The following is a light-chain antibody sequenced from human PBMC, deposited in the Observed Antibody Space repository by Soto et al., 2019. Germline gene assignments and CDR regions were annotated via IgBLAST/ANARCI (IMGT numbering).Light chain of an antibody. CDR3: SSYTSSSTVV. V-gene: IGLV2-14*01. J-gene: IGLJ2*01. Sequence: QSVLTQPASVSGSPGQSITISCTGTSSDVGAYNYVSWYQQYPGKAPKLMIYEVSNRPSGVSNRFSGSKSGNTASLTISGLQAEDEADYYCSSYTSSSTVVFGGVTKVTVL. CDR1: SSDVGAYNY. CDR2: EVS.